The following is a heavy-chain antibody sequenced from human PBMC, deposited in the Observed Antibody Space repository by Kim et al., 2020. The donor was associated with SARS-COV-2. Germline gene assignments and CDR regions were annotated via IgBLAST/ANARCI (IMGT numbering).Heavy chain of an antibody. V-gene: IGHV3-30*04. J-gene: IGHJ3*01. Sequence: GGSLRLSCAASRFTFGAYTMHWLRQAPGKGLEWVALIANDGRFRYHADSVKGRFTVSRDNSQNTLFLERNSLSAEDTAAYYCARESDGLDVWGQGTMVIVSS. CDR3: ARESDGLDV. CDR1: RFTFGAYT. CDR2: IANDGRFR.